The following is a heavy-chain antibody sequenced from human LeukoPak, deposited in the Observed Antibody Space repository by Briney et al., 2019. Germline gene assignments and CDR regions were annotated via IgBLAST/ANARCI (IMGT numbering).Heavy chain of an antibody. CDR2: ISAYNGNT. CDR3: ARDEVKPVKGRAAAGLGDY. Sequence: GASVKVSCKASGYTFTSYGISWVRQAPGQGLEWMGWISAYNGNTNYAQKLQGRVTMTTDTSTSTAYMELRSLRSDDTAVYYCARDEVKPVKGRAAAGLGDYWGQGTLVTVSS. CDR1: GYTFTSYG. J-gene: IGHJ4*02. D-gene: IGHD6-13*01. V-gene: IGHV1-18*01.